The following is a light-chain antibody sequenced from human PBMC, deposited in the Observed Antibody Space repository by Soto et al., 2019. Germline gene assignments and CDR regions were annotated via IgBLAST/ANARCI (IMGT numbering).Light chain of an antibody. CDR1: SSNMGNNY. CDR3: GTWDSSLSVV. V-gene: IGLV1-51*02. Sequence: SVLTQPPSVSAAPGQKVTISCSGSSSNMGNNYVSWYQQLPGTAPKLLIYENNKRPSGIPDRFSGSKSGTSATLGITGLQTGDEADYYCGTWDSSLSVVFGGGTKLTVL. J-gene: IGLJ3*02. CDR2: ENN.